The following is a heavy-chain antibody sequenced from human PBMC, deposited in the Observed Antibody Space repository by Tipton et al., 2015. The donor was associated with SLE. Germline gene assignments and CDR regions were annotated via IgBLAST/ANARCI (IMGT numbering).Heavy chain of an antibody. CDR1: GFTFSSYA. Sequence: SLRLSCAASGFTFSSYAMHWVRQAPGKGLEWVAVISYDGSNKYYADSVKGRFTISRDNSKNTLYLQMNSLRAEDTAVYYCGKGGSGGTIFDSWGQGTLVSVSS. D-gene: IGHD1-7*01. CDR2: ISYDGSNK. V-gene: IGHV3-30*04. CDR3: GKGGSGGTIFDS. J-gene: IGHJ4*02.